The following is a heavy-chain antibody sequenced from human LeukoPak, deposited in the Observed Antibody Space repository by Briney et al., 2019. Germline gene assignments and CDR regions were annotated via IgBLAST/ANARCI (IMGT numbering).Heavy chain of an antibody. CDR2: IYNSDKT. D-gene: IGHD3-10*01. CDR3: ARSILDGSGSYYMAY. V-gene: IGHV3-53*01. CDR1: GFAVSREY. Sequence: GGSLRLSCAASGFAVSREYMSWVRQAPGQGLEWVSVIYNSDKTYYADSVKGRFAISRDNSENTLYLQMNSLGADDTAVYYCARSILDGSGSYYMAYWGQGTLVTVSS. J-gene: IGHJ1*01.